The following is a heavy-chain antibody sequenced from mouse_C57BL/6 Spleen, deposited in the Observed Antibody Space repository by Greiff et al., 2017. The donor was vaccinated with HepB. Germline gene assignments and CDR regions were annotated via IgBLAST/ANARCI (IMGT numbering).Heavy chain of an antibody. J-gene: IGHJ3*01. V-gene: IGHV2-3*01. D-gene: IGHD1-1*01. CDR1: GFSLTSYG. CDR2: IWGDGST. Sequence: VNVVESGPGLVAPSPSLSITCTVSGFSLTSYGVSWVRQPPGKGLEWLGVIWGDGSTNYHSALISRLSISKDNSKSQVFLKLHSLQTDDTATYYCASTVRGFAYWGQGTLVTVSA. CDR3: ASTVRGFAY.